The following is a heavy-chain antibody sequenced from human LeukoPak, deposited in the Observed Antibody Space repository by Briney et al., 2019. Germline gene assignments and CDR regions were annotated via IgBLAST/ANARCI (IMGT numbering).Heavy chain of an antibody. V-gene: IGHV1-69*13. CDR2: IIPIFGTA. CDR3: ARDRWYYDILTGYYNSYYFDY. Sequence: ASVKVSCKASGGTSSSYAISWVRQAPGQGLEWMGGIIPIFGTANYAQKFQGRVTITADESTSTAYMELSSLRSEDTAVYYCARDRWYYDILTGYYNSYYFDYWGQGTLVTVSS. J-gene: IGHJ4*02. CDR1: GGTSSSYA. D-gene: IGHD3-9*01.